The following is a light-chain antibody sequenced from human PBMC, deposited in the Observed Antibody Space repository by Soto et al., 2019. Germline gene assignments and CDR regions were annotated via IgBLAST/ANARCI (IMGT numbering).Light chain of an antibody. CDR2: AAS. Sequence: AIQMTQSPSSLSASVGDRVTITCRASQGIGSDLGWYQQRPGKAPNLLVFAASTLHTGVPSRFSGSKSGTDFTLTISSLQPEDFGTYYCLQDYNYPWTFGQGTKVEI. V-gene: IGKV1-6*01. J-gene: IGKJ1*01. CDR3: LQDYNYPWT. CDR1: QGIGSD.